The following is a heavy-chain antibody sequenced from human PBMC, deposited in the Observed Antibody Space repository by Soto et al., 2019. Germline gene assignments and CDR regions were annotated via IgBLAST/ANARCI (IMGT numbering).Heavy chain of an antibody. V-gene: IGHV4-34*01. D-gene: IGHD6-19*01. CDR1: GGSFSGYY. J-gene: IGHJ6*02. CDR3: ARGWSAVAGTWYYYYYGMDV. Sequence: NPSETLSLTCAVYGGSFSGYYWSWIRQPPGKGLDWIGEINHSGSTNYNPSLKSRVTISVDTSKNQFSLKLSSVTAADTAVYYCARGWSAVAGTWYYYYYGMDVWGQGTTVTVSS. CDR2: INHSGST.